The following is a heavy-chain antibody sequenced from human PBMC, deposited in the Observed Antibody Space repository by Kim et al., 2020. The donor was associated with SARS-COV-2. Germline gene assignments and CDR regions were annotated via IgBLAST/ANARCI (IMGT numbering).Heavy chain of an antibody. CDR1: GYTFTSYD. V-gene: IGHV1-8*01. J-gene: IGHJ5*02. Sequence: ASVKVSCKASGYTFTSYDINWVRQATGQGLEWMGWMNPNSVNTGYAQKFQGRVTMTRNTSISTAYMELSSLRSEDTAVYYCARGGGKLLLRPVGLDPWGQGTLVTVSS. D-gene: IGHD2-15*01. CDR2: MNPNSVNT. CDR3: ARGGGKLLLRPVGLDP.